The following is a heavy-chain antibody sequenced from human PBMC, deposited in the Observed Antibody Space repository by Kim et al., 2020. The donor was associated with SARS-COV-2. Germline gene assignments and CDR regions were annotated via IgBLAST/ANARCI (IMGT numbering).Heavy chain of an antibody. J-gene: IGHJ4*02. D-gene: IGHD3-10*01. CDR1: GFTFSSYG. Sequence: GGSLRLSCAISGFTFSSYGIHWVRQAPGKGLEWLSFISNDGHNEYYADSVKGRFTISRDNSKNTLYLQMNSLRAEDTAMYYCAKDSYYGSGTRLDYFDYWGRGTLVAVSS. CDR3: AKDSYYGSGTRLDYFDY. V-gene: IGHV3-30*18. CDR2: ISNDGHNE.